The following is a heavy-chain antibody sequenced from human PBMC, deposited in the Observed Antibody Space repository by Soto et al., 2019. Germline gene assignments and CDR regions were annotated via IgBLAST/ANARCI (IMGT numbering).Heavy chain of an antibody. CDR3: ARVGVAGSLEYFDY. CDR1: GDSINSYY. CDR2: ISTSGST. J-gene: IGHJ4*02. D-gene: IGHD6-19*01. Sequence: PSETLSLTCTVSGDSINSYYWIWIRQPAGKGLEWIGRISTSGSTKYNPSLKSRVTMPIDTSKNQFSLKLSSVTAADTAVYYCARVGVAGSLEYFDYWGQGSLVTVSS. V-gene: IGHV4-4*07.